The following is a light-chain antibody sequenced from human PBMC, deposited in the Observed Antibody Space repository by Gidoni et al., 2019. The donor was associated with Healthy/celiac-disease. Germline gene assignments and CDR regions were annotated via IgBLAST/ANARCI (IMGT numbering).Light chain of an antibody. J-gene: IGLJ2*01. CDR1: SLRSYY. CDR2: GKN. CDR3: NSRDSCGNPVL. Sequence: SSELTQDPAVSVALGQTVRITCQGDSLRSYYASWYQQKPGQAPVLVIYGKNNRPSGIPDRFSGSSSGNTASLTITGAQAEDAADYYCNSRDSCGNPVLYGGWTKLTVL. V-gene: IGLV3-19*01.